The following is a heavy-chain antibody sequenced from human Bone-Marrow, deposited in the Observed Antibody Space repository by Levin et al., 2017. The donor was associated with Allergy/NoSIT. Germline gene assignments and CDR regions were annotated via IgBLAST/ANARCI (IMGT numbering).Heavy chain of an antibody. CDR3: AKEIEVAGFFDH. CDR2: ISSDGFTT. V-gene: IGHV3-30*18. D-gene: IGHD6-19*01. J-gene: IGHJ4*01. Sequence: GGSLRLSCAASGFSFSSFGIHWVRQAPGKGLEWVGVISSDGFTTYYADSMKGRVTISRDNSKNTLSLQMISLTSDDTAIYYCAKEIEVAGFFDHWGQGTLVTVSS. CDR1: GFSFSSFG.